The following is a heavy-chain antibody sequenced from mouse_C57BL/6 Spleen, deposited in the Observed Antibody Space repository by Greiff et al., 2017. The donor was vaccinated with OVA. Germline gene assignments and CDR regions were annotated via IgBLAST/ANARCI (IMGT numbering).Heavy chain of an antibody. CDR2: INPGSGGT. J-gene: IGHJ2*01. CDR1: GYAFTNYL. D-gene: IGHD1-1*01. V-gene: IGHV1-54*01. Sequence: VQLQQSGAELVRPGTSVKVSCKASGYAFTNYLIEWVKQRPGQGLEWIGVINPGSGGTNYNEKFKGKATLTADKSSSTAYMQLSSLTSEDSAVYFCARRYYYGSSYLDYWGQGTTLTVSS. CDR3: ARRYYYGSSYLDY.